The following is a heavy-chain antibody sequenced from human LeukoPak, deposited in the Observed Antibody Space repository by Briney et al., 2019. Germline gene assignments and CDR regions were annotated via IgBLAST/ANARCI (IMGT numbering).Heavy chain of an antibody. CDR1: GFTCSRNW. CDR2: IKHDGSEE. V-gene: IGHV3-7*01. J-gene: IGHJ4*02. D-gene: IGHD3-22*01. CDR3: ARGGGYPDY. Sequence: GGSLRLSCAGSGFTCSRNWMCWVRQDPGKGLEWVANIKHDGSEEYYVDSVKGRFTISRDNAKNSLYLQMTSLRAEDTAVYYCARGGGYPDYWGQGALVTVSS.